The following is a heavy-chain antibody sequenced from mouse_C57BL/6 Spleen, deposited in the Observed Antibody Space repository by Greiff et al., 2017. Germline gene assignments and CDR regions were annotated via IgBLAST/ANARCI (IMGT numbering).Heavy chain of an antibody. J-gene: IGHJ1*03. CDR3: TRDYGSPYWYFDV. D-gene: IGHD1-1*01. Sequence: QVQLKESGAELARPGASVTLSCKASGYTFTDYEMHWVKQTPVHGLEWIGAIDPETGGTAYNQKFKGKAILTADKSSSTAYMELRSLTSEDSAVYYCTRDYGSPYWYFDVWGTGTTVTVSS. CDR1: GYTFTDYE. CDR2: IDPETGGT. V-gene: IGHV1-15*01.